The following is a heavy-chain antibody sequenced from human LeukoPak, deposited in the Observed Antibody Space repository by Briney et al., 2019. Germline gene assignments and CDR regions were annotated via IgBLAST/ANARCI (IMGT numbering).Heavy chain of an antibody. CDR3: ARADPMIVEGNDSFDV. CDR2: MYDSGRT. J-gene: IGHJ3*01. V-gene: IGHV4-59*01. D-gene: IGHD3-22*01. Sequence: SETLSLTCTVSGDSITSFYWSWIRQPPGKLLEWIGYMYDSGRTIYNPSLESRVTISVDTSKNQFSLKLTSVTAADTAVYYCARADPMIVEGNDSFDVWGQGTMVTVSS. CDR1: GDSITSFY.